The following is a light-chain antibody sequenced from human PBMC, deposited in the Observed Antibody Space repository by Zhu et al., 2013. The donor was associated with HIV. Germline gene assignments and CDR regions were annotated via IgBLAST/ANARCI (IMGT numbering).Light chain of an antibody. J-gene: IGLJ2*01. CDR3: QAWHNSAVV. CDR1: KLGDKY. V-gene: IGLV3-1*01. Sequence: SYELTQPPSVSVSPGQTASITCSGDKLGDKYACWYQQKPGQSPVLVIYQDSKRPSGIPERFSGSNSGNTATLTISGTQAMDEADYYCQAWHNSAVVFGGGTKLTVL. CDR2: QDS.